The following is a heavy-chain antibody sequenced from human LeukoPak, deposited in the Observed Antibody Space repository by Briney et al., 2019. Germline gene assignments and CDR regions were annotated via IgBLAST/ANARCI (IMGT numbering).Heavy chain of an antibody. D-gene: IGHD1-1*01. J-gene: IGHJ3*02. V-gene: IGHV3-30*18. CDR2: ISYDGSNK. Sequence: GGSLRLSCAASGFTFSSYGMHWVRQAPGKGLEWVAVISYDGSNKYYADSVKCRFTISRDNSKNTLYLQMNSLRAEDTAVYYCAKPAFGQLDHDAFDIWGQGTMVTVSS. CDR1: GFTFSSYG. CDR3: AKPAFGQLDHDAFDI.